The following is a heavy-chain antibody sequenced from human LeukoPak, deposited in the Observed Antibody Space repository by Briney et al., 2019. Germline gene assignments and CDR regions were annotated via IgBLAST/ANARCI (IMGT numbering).Heavy chain of an antibody. CDR2: IWYDGSNK. Sequence: GGSLRLSCAASGFTFSSYGMHWVRQAPGKGLEWVAVIWYDGSNKYYADSVKGRSTISRDNSKNTLYLQMNSLRAEDTAVYYCARDSRIAVAGSLGYWGQGTLVTVSS. CDR1: GFTFSSYG. D-gene: IGHD6-19*01. CDR3: ARDSRIAVAGSLGY. V-gene: IGHV3-33*01. J-gene: IGHJ4*02.